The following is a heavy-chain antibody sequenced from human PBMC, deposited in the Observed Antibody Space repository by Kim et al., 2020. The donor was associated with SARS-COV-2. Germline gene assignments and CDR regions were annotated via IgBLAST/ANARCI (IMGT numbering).Heavy chain of an antibody. V-gene: IGHV3-9*01. CDR3: AKGIYGDYVASSDY. CDR1: GFTFDDYA. CDR2: ISWNSGSI. J-gene: IGHJ4*02. D-gene: IGHD4-17*01. Sequence: GGSLRLSCAASGFTFDDYAMHWVRQAPGKGLEWVSGISWNSGSIGYADSVKGRFTISRDNAKNSLYLQMNSLRAEDTALYYCAKGIYGDYVASSDYWGQGTLVTVSS.